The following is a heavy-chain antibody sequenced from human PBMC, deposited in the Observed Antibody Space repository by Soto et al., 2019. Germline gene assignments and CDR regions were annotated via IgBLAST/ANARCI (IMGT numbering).Heavy chain of an antibody. J-gene: IGHJ4*02. CDR1: GFTFSSYA. D-gene: IGHD1-26*01. V-gene: IGHV3-23*01. CDR2: ISDSGGST. Sequence: GGSLRLSCAASGFTFSSYAMSWVRQVPGKGLEWVSTISDSGGSTYNADSVKGRFTISRDNSKNTLYLQMNSLRAEDTAVYYCAKDPYGGSFNYFDYWGQGTLVTVSS. CDR3: AKDPYGGSFNYFDY.